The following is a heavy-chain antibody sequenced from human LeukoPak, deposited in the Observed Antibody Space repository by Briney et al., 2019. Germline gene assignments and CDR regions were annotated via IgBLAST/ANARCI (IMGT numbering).Heavy chain of an antibody. Sequence: GASLRLSCAASGFTFSNDAMSCVRQAPGKGLEWVSTISGTAASTYYADSVKGRFTISRDNSKNTLFLQVNNLRAEDTALYYCAKDRWYSSEGFLNHWGQGTLVTVSS. CDR3: AKDRWYSSEGFLNH. CDR2: ISGTAAST. D-gene: IGHD6-19*01. V-gene: IGHV3-23*01. J-gene: IGHJ5*02. CDR1: GFTFSNDA.